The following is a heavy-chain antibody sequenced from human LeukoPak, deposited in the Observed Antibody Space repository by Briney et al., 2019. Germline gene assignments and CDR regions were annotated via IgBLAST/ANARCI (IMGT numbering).Heavy chain of an antibody. J-gene: IGHJ5*02. Sequence: ASVKVSCKASGYTFTGYYIQWVRQAPGQGLEWMGWINPHSGGTNYAQEFQGRVTMTRDTSMNTAYMEISSLRYDDTAVYYCGRGIQSFDPWGQGTLVTVSS. CDR1: GYTFTGYY. CDR2: INPHSGGT. CDR3: GRGIQSFDP. V-gene: IGHV1-2*02.